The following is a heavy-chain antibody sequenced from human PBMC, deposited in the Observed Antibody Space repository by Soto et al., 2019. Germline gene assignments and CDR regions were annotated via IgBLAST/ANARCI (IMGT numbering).Heavy chain of an antibody. J-gene: IGHJ4*02. CDR1: GFTFSSYW. CDR2: INSDGSST. CDR3: AKSYYFDYSGYHY. V-gene: IGHV3-74*01. D-gene: IGHD3-22*01. Sequence: GGSLRLSCAASGFTFSSYWMHWVRQAPGKGLVWVSRINSDGSSTYYADSVKGRFTISRDNSKNTLYLQMDSLGAEDTAIYYCAKSYYFDYSGYHYWGQGTLVTVSS.